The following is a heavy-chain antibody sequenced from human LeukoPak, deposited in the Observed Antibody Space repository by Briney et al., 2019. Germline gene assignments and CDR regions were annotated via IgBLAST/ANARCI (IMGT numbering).Heavy chain of an antibody. Sequence: GGSLRLSCAASGFAFSNYAMSWVRQAPGKGLEWVSSLSGGGDSRYYADSVMGRFTISRDNSQNTLYLQMNSLRAEDTAVYYCAKVFGVVPAAYDYWGQGTLVTVSS. CDR3: AKVFGVVPAAYDY. CDR2: LSGGGDSR. J-gene: IGHJ4*02. CDR1: GFAFSNYA. D-gene: IGHD2-2*01. V-gene: IGHV3-23*01.